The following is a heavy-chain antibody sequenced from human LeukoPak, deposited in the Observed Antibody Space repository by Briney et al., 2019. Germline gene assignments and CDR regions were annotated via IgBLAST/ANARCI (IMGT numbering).Heavy chain of an antibody. CDR1: GFTLGSYS. D-gene: IGHD6-19*01. CDR2: ISKNGRNT. Sequence: PGGSLRLSCAASGFTLGSYSMHWVRQAPGKGLEFVSAISKNGRNTYYGNSMKGRFTISRDISKNTLYLQMGSLRPEDMAVYYCARVDSGSACASWGQGILVTVSS. CDR3: ARVDSGSACAS. V-gene: IGHV3-64*01. J-gene: IGHJ1*01.